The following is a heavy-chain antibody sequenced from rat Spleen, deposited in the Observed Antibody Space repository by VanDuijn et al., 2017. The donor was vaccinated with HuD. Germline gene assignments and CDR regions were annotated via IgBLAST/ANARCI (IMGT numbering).Heavy chain of an antibody. J-gene: IGHJ2*01. CDR1: GFTFSNYG. V-gene: IGHV5-19*01. CDR2: ISRSGGVT. D-gene: IGHD5-1*01. CDR3: TRENWVFDY. Sequence: EVQLVESGGGLVQPGRSLKVSCAASGFTFSNYGMHWIRQGPTKGLEWVASISRSGGVTYYPDSVKGRFTISRDNAQNTLYLQMNSLRSEDTATYYCTRENWVFDYWGQGVMVTVSS.